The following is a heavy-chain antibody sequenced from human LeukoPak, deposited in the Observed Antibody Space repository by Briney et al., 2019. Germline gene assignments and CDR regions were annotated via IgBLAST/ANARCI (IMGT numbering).Heavy chain of an antibody. D-gene: IGHD3-10*01. V-gene: IGHV1-24*01. CDR3: ATLPTTLWFGEPSSDY. CDR2: FDPEDGET. Sequence: SVKVSCKVSGYTLTELSMHWVRQAPGKGLEWMGGFDPEDGETIYAQKFQGRVTMTEDTSTDTAYMELSSLRSEDTAVYYCATLPTTLWFGEPSSDYWGQGTLVTVSS. J-gene: IGHJ4*02. CDR1: GYTLTELS.